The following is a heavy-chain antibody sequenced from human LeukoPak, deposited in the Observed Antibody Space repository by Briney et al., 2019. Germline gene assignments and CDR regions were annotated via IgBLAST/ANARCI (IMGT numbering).Heavy chain of an antibody. CDR3: AREADIAVAACDY. J-gene: IGHJ4*02. CDR2: ISSSGSTI. CDR1: GFTFSSYE. Sequence: GGSLRLSCAASGFTFSSYEMNWVRLAPGKGLEWVSYISSSGSTIYYADSVKGRFTISRDNAKNSLYLQMNSLRAEDTAVYYCAREADIAVAACDYWGQGTLVTVSS. D-gene: IGHD6-19*01. V-gene: IGHV3-48*03.